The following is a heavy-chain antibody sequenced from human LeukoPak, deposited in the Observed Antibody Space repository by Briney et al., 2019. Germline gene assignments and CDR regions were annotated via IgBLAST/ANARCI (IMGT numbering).Heavy chain of an antibody. CDR3: ARDSALYSGFDY. CDR2: IVVGSGNT. J-gene: IGHJ4*02. Sequence: ASVKVSCKASGFTFTSSAVQWVRQARGQRLEWIGWIVVGSGNTNYAQKFQERVTITRDMSTSTAYMELSSLRSEDTAVYYCARDSALYSGFDYWGQGTLVTVSS. V-gene: IGHV1-58*01. D-gene: IGHD6-13*01. CDR1: GFTFTSSA.